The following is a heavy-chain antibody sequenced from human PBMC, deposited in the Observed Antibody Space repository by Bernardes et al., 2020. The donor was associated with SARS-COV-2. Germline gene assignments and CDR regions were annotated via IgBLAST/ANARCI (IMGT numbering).Heavy chain of an antibody. J-gene: IGHJ4*02. CDR2: ISYTGGT. CDR3: ARGRGGAAAHAYDY. Sequence: SETLSLTCTVSGGSMSNYYCTWIRQPPGNGLEWIGYISYTGGTNYNASLRSRVTISVDTSMTQCSLKLKSVTAADTAVYYCARGRGGAAAHAYDYWGQGTLVTVSS. D-gene: IGHD6-13*01. CDR1: GGSMSNYY. V-gene: IGHV4-59*01.